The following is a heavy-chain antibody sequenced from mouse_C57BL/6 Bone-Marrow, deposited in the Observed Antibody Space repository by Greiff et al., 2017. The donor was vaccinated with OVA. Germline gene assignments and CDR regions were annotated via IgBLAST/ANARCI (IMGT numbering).Heavy chain of an antibody. V-gene: IGHV5-9-1*02. CDR3: TRGGLYGNLFDY. CDR1: GFTFSSYA. J-gene: IGHJ2*01. D-gene: IGHD2-1*01. Sequence: EVKLVESGEGLVKPGGSLKLSCAASGFTFSSYAMSWVRQTPEKRLEWVAYISSGGDYIYYADTVKGRFTISRDNARNTLYLQMSSLKSEDTAMYYCTRGGLYGNLFDYWGQGTTLTVSS. CDR2: ISSGGDYI.